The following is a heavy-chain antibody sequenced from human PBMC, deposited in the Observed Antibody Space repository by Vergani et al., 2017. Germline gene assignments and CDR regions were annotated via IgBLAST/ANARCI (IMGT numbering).Heavy chain of an antibody. CDR3: AKSPQIYADTPYYYYMDV. CDR1: GFTFDDYA. V-gene: IGHV3-9*01. J-gene: IGHJ6*03. CDR2: ISWNSGSI. D-gene: IGHD5-12*01. Sequence: EVQLVESGGGLVQPGRSLRLSCAASGFTFDDYAMHWVRQAPGKGLEWVSGISWNSGSIGYADSVKGRFTISRDNAKNSLYLQMNSLRAEDTAVYYCAKSPQIYADTPYYYYMDVWGKGTTVTVSS.